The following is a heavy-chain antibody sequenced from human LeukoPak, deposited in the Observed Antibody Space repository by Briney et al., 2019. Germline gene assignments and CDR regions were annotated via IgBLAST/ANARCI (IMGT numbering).Heavy chain of an antibody. D-gene: IGHD3-22*01. Sequence: PGGSLRLSCAASGFTFSSYSMNWVRQAPGKGLERVSSISSSSSYIYYADSVKGRFTISRDNAKNSLYLQMNSLRAEDTAVYYCARDSSVYSSGYSVPYWGQGTLVTVSS. CDR2: ISSSSSYI. J-gene: IGHJ4*02. V-gene: IGHV3-21*01. CDR1: GFTFSSYS. CDR3: ARDSSVYSSGYSVPY.